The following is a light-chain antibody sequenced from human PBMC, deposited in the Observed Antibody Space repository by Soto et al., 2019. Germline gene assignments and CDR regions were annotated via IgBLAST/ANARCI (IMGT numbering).Light chain of an antibody. J-gene: IGKJ1*01. V-gene: IGKV1-8*01. CDR3: HQYYSYPPT. CDR2: AAS. Sequence: AIRMTQSPSSFSASTGDRVTITCRASQGISSYLAWYQQKPGKAPKLLIYAASTLQIGVPSRFSGSGSGTDFTLTISCLQSEDFATYYCHQYYSYPPTFGQGTKVEIK. CDR1: QGISSY.